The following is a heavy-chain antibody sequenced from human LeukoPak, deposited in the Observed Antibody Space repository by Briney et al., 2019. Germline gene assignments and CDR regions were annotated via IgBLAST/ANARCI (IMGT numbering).Heavy chain of an antibody. CDR3: ARDYYGSSTHWFDP. CDR2: IYTSGST. J-gene: IGHJ5*02. D-gene: IGHD3-10*01. CDR1: GGSISSGSYY. V-gene: IGHV4-61*02. Sequence: SETRSLTCTVSGGSISSGSYYWSWIRQPAGKGLEWIGRIYTSGSTNYNPSLKSRVTISVDTSKNQFSLKLSSVTAADTAVYYCARDYYGSSTHWFDPWGQGTLVTVSS.